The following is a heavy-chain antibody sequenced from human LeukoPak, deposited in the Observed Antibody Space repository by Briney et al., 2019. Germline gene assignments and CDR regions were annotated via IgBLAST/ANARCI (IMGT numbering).Heavy chain of an antibody. V-gene: IGHV1-18*01. CDR3: ARDAFLDGETPELNWFDP. Sequence: GASVKVSCKASGYTFTSYAMNWVRQAPGQGLEWMGWISASNGNTNYAQKLQGRVTMTTDTSTSTAYMELRSLRSDDTAVYYCARDAFLDGETPELNWFDPWGQGTLVTVSS. CDR1: GYTFTSYA. J-gene: IGHJ5*02. CDR2: ISASNGNT. D-gene: IGHD5-24*01.